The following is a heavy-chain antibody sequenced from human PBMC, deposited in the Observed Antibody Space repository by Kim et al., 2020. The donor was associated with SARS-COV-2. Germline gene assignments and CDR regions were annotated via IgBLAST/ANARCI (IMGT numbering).Heavy chain of an antibody. D-gene: IGHD2-8*02. V-gene: IGHV1-2*06. Sequence: ASVKVSCKASGDTFTSYDMHWVRQAPGQGLEWMGRINPNSGGANYAQKFQGRVTMTRDTSISTAYMELSRLRSDDTAVYYCARGGSERSWRCNRWCPGT. CDR2: INPNSGGA. CDR1: GDTFTSYD. CDR3: ARGGSERSWRCNR. J-gene: IGHJ5*02.